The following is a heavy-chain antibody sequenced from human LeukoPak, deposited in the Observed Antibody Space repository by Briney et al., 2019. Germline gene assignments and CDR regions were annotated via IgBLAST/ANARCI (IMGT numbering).Heavy chain of an antibody. V-gene: IGHV3-9*01. D-gene: IGHD3-10*01. CDR2: ISWNGGRI. Sequence: GGCLRLSCAAAGFTFYDYAMHWGREAPGGGRGWGSGISWNGGRIVYADSVKGRFTTSRDNAKNSLYMQMNSLRAKDTALYYCAKDISGYYGSGSCFDYWGQGTLVTVSS. CDR1: GFTFYDYA. J-gene: IGHJ4*02. CDR3: AKDISGYYGSGSCFDY.